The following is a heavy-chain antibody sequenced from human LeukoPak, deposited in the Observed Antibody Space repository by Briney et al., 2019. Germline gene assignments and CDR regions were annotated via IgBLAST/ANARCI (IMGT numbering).Heavy chain of an antibody. CDR1: GFTFSSYA. D-gene: IGHD3-22*01. CDR2: ISSNGGST. V-gene: IGHV3-64*01. CDR3: ARERYYDSSGSFDY. Sequence: GGSLRLSCAASGFTFSSYAMRWVRQASGKGLEYVSAISSNGGSTYYANSVKGRFTISRDNSKNTLYLQMGSLRAEDMAVYYCARERYYDSSGSFDYWGQGTLVTVSS. J-gene: IGHJ4*02.